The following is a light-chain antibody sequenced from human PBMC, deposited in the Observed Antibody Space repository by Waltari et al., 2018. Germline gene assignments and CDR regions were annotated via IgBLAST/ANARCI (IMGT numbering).Light chain of an antibody. CDR1: QSVSSTY. Sequence: EIVLTQSPGTLSLSPGARATLSCRASQSVSSTYLAWYQHKPGQAPRLLIYGISIRATAVPSRFSGSVSGTDFTLTNRRLESEDSAVYYCKQYGSSPPMYTFGHGTKLEIK. CDR3: KQYGSSPPMYT. CDR2: GIS. V-gene: IGKV3-20*01. J-gene: IGKJ2*01.